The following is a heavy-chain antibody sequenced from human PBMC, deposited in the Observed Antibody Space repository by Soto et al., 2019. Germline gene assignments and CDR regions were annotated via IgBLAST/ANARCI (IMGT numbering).Heavy chain of an antibody. Sequence: SGPTLVNPTQTLTLTCTFSGFSLSTSGVGVGWIRQPPGKALEWLALIYWDDDKRYSPSLKSRLTITKDTSKNQVVLTMTNMDPVDTATYYCVHSPPHYDSSGYYYYGMDVWGQGTTVTVSS. V-gene: IGHV2-5*02. CDR1: GFSLSTSGVG. J-gene: IGHJ6*02. D-gene: IGHD3-22*01. CDR2: IYWDDDK. CDR3: VHSPPHYDSSGYYYYGMDV.